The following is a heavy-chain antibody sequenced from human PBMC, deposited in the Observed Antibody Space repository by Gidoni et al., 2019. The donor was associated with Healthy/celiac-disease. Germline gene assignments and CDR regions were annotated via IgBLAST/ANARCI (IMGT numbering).Heavy chain of an antibody. CDR3: TTGGIAVAGTDY. Sequence: EVQLVESGGGLVKPGGSLRLSCAASGFTVSNAWMSWVRQAPGKGLEWVGRIKSKTDGGTTDYAAPVKGRFTISRDDSKNTLYLQMNSLKTEDTAVYYCTTGGIAVAGTDYWGQGTLVTVSS. V-gene: IGHV3-15*01. CDR1: GFTVSNAW. J-gene: IGHJ4*02. D-gene: IGHD6-19*01. CDR2: IKSKTDGGTT.